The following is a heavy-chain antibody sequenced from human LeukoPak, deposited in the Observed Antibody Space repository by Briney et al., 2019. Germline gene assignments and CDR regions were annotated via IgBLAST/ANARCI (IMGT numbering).Heavy chain of an antibody. CDR1: GFTSSRYE. J-gene: IGHJ3*02. Sequence: TGGSLRLSCAASGFTSSRYEMNWVRQAPGKGLEWVSYISHSGSNIYYADSVKGRFTISRDNAKDSLYLQVNSLRAEDTALYYCARGAGRLPGDAFDIWGQGTMVTVSS. V-gene: IGHV3-48*03. CDR2: ISHSGSNI. CDR3: ARGAGRLPGDAFDI.